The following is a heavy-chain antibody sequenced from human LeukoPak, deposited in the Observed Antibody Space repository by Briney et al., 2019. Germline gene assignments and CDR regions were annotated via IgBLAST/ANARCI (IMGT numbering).Heavy chain of an antibody. J-gene: IGHJ6*03. CDR2: IIPIFGTA. CDR3: ARVGAYCSGGSCYNYYYYMDV. CDR1: GGTFSSYA. D-gene: IGHD2-15*01. Sequence: ASVKVSCKASGGTFSSYAISWVRQAPGQGLEWMGGIIPIFGTANYAQKFQGRVTITADKSTSTAYMELSSLRSEDTAVYYCARVGAYCSGGSCYNYYYYMDVWGKGTTVTVSS. V-gene: IGHV1-69*06.